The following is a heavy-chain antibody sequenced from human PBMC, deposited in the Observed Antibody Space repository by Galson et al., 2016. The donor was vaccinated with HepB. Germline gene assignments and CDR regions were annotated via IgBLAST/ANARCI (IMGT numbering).Heavy chain of an antibody. CDR2: TYYRSKWYN. V-gene: IGHV6-1*01. J-gene: IGHJ6*02. CDR1: GDSVSSNSAT. CDR3: ARGQFGNYYHAMDV. D-gene: IGHD3-10*01. Sequence: CAISGDSVSSNSATWNWIRQSPSRGLEWLGRTYYRSKWYNDYAVSVESRITINPDTSKKQFSLQLNSVTPEDTAVYYCARGQFGNYYHAMDVWGQGTTVTVSS.